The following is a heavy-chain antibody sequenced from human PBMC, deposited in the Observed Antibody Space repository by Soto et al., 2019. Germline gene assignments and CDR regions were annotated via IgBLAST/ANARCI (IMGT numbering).Heavy chain of an antibody. CDR2: IYWNDDK. CDR3: ALLMVRGTIGAFDV. V-gene: IGHV2-5*01. J-gene: IGHJ3*01. CDR1: GFSLSTSGVG. D-gene: IGHD3-10*01. Sequence: SGPTLVNPTQTLTLTCTFSGFSLSTSGVGVGWIRQPPGKAMEWIALIYWNDDKHYRPSLKSRLTITEDTPKNQVVLTMTNMDPVDTATYYCALLMVRGTIGAFDVWGQGTMVTVSS.